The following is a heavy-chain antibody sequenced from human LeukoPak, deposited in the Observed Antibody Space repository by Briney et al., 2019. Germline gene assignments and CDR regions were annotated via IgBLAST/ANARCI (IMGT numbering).Heavy chain of an antibody. Sequence: SETLSLTCTVSGGSISSYYWSWIRQPPGKGLEWIGYIYYSGSTNYNPSLKSRVTISVDTSKNQSSLKLSSVTAADTAVYYCARDYPYDSSGYYYESNAFDIWGQGTMVTVSS. CDR1: GGSISSYY. D-gene: IGHD3-22*01. V-gene: IGHV4-59*01. CDR2: IYYSGST. CDR3: ARDYPYDSSGYYYESNAFDI. J-gene: IGHJ3*02.